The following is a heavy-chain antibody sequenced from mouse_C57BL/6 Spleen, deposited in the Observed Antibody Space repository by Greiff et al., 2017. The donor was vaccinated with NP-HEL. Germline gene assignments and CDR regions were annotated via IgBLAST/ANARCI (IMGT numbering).Heavy chain of an antibody. D-gene: IGHD1-1*01. J-gene: IGHJ1*03. V-gene: IGHV1-76*01. CDR1: GYTFTDYY. CDR3: ARTYYYGSSYWWYFDV. Sequence: VQLQESGAELVRPGASVKLSCKASGYTFTDYYINWVKQRPGQGLEWIARIYPGSGNTYYNEKFKGKATLTAEKSSSTAYMQLSSLTSEDSAVYFCARTYYYGSSYWWYFDVWGTGTTVTVSS. CDR2: IYPGSGNT.